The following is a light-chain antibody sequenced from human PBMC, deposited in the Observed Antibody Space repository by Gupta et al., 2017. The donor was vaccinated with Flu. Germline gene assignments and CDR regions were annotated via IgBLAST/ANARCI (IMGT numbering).Light chain of an antibody. CDR3: QQSYI. CDR2: EAS. CDR1: QGISSA. V-gene: IGKV1-13*02. J-gene: IGKJ1*01. Sequence: AIQLTQSPSSLSASVGDRVALTCRTNQGISSALAWYKQRPGKATKLLIYEASTLHSGVTLRFSGSGSGTDFTRTRSSLQTEDFETDDCQQSYIFGHGTKVDIK.